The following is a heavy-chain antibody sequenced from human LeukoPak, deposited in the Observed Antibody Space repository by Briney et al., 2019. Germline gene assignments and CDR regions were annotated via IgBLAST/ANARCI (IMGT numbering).Heavy chain of an antibody. CDR1: GYTFTSYG. CDR3: ARDGEYGTGSYYRGCFDY. D-gene: IGHD3-10*01. V-gene: IGHV1-18*01. Sequence: ASVKVSCKASGYTFTSYGISWVRQAPGQGLEWMGWISAYNGNTNYAQKLQGRVTMTTDTSISTAYMDLGSLGSDDTAVYYCARDGEYGTGSYYRGCFDYWGQGILVTVSS. J-gene: IGHJ4*02. CDR2: ISAYNGNT.